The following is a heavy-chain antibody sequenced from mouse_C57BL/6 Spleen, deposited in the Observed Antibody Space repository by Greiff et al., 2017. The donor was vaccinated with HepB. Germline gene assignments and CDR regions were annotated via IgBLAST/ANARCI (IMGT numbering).Heavy chain of an antibody. CDR2: INPYNGDT. D-gene: IGHD2-4*01. CDR3: ARGITTWDYFDY. V-gene: IGHV1-20*01. J-gene: IGHJ2*01. Sequence: VQLKQSGPELVKPGDSVKISCKASGYSFTGYFMNWVMQSHGKSLEWIGRINPYNGDTFYNQKFKGKATLTVDKSSSTAHMELRSLTSEDSAVYYCARGITTWDYFDYWGQGTTLTVSS. CDR1: GYSFTGYF.